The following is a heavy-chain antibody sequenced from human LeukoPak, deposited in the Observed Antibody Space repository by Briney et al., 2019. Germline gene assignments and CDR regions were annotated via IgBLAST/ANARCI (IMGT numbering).Heavy chain of an antibody. CDR3: ARDMSVGALLESFDY. CDR2: IYHSGST. D-gene: IGHD1-26*01. CDR1: GYSISSGYY. V-gene: IGHV4-38-2*02. Sequence: SETLSLTCTVSGYSISSGYYWGWIRQPPGKGLEWIGSIYHSGSTYYNPSLKSRVTISVDTSKNQFSLKLSSVTAADTAVYYCARDMSVGALLESFDYWGQGTLVTVFS. J-gene: IGHJ4*02.